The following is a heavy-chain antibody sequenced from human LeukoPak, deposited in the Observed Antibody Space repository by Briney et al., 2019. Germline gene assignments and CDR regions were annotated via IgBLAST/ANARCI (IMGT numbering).Heavy chain of an antibody. CDR2: IFYSGTT. D-gene: IGHD3-22*01. J-gene: IGHJ4*02. V-gene: IGHV4-59*01. CDR3: ARGGWNKFDY. CDR1: GGSISSYY. Sequence: SETLSLTCTVSGGSISSYYWSWIRQPPGKGLEWIGFIFYSGTTNYNPSLKSRVTISVDTSKNQFSLKLSPVTAADTAVYYCARGGWNKFDYWGQGTLVTVFS.